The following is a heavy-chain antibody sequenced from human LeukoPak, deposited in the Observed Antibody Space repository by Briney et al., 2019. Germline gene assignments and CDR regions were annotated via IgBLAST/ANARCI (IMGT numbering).Heavy chain of an antibody. V-gene: IGHV1-2*02. CDR2: INPNSGGT. J-gene: IGHJ6*03. D-gene: IGHD6-6*01. CDR3: ARGELGIAARPDYYYYYYYMDV. Sequence: ASVKVSCKASGYTFTGYYMHWVRQAPGQGLEWMGWINPNSGGTNYAQKFQGRVTMTRDTSISTAYMELSRLRSEDTAVYYCARGELGIAARPDYYYYYYYMDVWGKGTTVTVSS. CDR1: GYTFTGYY.